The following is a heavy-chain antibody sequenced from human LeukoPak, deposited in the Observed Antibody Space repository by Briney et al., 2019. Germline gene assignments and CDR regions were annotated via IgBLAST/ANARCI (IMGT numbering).Heavy chain of an antibody. Sequence: SQTLSLTCTVSGGSISSGSYYWSWIRQPAGKGLEWIERSYTRGSTNYNPSLKSRVTISVDKSKNQFSLKLSSVTAADTAVYYCARVRIAAAGTLRYYFDYWGQGTLVTVSS. J-gene: IGHJ4*02. D-gene: IGHD6-13*01. CDR1: GGSISSGSYY. V-gene: IGHV4-61*02. CDR3: ARVRIAAAGTLRYYFDY. CDR2: SYTRGST.